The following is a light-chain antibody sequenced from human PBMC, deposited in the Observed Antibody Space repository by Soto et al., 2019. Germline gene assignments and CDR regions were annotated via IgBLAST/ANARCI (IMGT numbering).Light chain of an antibody. V-gene: IGKV3D-20*01. CDR1: QSGSSSY. CDR3: QQYGSSPFT. Sequence: EIVLTQSPATLSLSPGERATLSCGASQSGSSSYLAWYQQKPGPAPRLLIYDASSRATGIPDRFSGSGSGTDITLPISRLEPEDFAVYYCQQYGSSPFTFGPGNKVDIK. J-gene: IGKJ3*01. CDR2: DAS.